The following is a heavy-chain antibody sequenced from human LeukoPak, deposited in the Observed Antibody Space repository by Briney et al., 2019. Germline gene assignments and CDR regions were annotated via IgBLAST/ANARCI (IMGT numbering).Heavy chain of an antibody. CDR2: IIPILGIA. V-gene: IGHV1-69*04. CDR3: ARDRSSGSAAEYYFDY. CDR1: GGTLSSYA. J-gene: IGHJ4*02. Sequence: SVKVSCKASGGTLSSYAISWVRQAPGQGLEWLGRIIPILGIANYAQKLQGRVTMTTDTSTSTAYMELRSLRSDDTAVYYCARDRSSGSAAEYYFDYWGQGTLVTVSS. D-gene: IGHD2-15*01.